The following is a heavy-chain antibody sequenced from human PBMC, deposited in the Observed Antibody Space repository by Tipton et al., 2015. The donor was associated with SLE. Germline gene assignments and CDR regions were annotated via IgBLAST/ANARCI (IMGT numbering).Heavy chain of an antibody. V-gene: IGHV4-59*12. J-gene: IGHJ4*02. CDR1: GGSISGYY. CDR2: IYYSGST. Sequence: TLSLTCTVSGGSISGYYWSWIRQPPGKGLEWIGYIYYSGSTNYNPSLKSRVTISVDTSKNQFSLKLSSVTAADTAVYYCARDGLDYYESSGSFDYWGQGALVTVSS. D-gene: IGHD3-22*01. CDR3: ARDGLDYYESSGSFDY.